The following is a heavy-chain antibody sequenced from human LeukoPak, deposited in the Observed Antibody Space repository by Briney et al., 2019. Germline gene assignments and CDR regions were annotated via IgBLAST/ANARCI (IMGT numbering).Heavy chain of an antibody. Sequence: PGGSLRLSCPASGFTFSNYDMHWVRQAPGKGLEWVAFIRYDGSNKYFADSVKGRFTISRDNTKNTLYLQMNSLRAEDTAVYYCAKDRRAPGRYCSSTSCFPFDSWGQGTLVTVSS. V-gene: IGHV3-30*02. CDR3: AKDRRAPGRYCSSTSCFPFDS. J-gene: IGHJ5*01. D-gene: IGHD2-2*01. CDR1: GFTFSNYD. CDR2: IRYDGSNK.